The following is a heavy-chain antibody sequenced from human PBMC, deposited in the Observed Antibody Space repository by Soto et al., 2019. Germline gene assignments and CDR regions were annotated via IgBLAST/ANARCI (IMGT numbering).Heavy chain of an antibody. CDR1: GGSFSGYY. J-gene: IGHJ2*01. CDR3: VRESHDILTGPPWVWYFDL. V-gene: IGHV4-34*01. D-gene: IGHD3-9*01. Sequence: QVQLQQWGAGPLRPLETLSLTCGVSGGSFSGYYWSWIRQSPGKGLAWIGEINDRGSINYNPSLKSRVSISVDTSKNHYSLNLRSVTAADTAVYYCVRESHDILTGPPWVWYFDLWGRGTLVTVSS. CDR2: INDRGSI.